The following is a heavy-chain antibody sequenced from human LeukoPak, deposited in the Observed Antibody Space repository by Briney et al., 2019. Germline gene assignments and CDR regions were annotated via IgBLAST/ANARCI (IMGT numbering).Heavy chain of an antibody. V-gene: IGHV3-48*02. CDR2: IGSRSRTT. CDR1: GFTFSSNS. D-gene: IGHD6-13*01. Sequence: GGSLRLSCAASGFTFSSNSMNWVRQAPGKGLEWVSYIGSRSRTTYYADSVKGRFTISRDNAKNSLYLQMNSLRDEDTAVYYCARGFGSNSDIWGQGTMVTVSS. CDR3: ARGFGSNSDI. J-gene: IGHJ3*02.